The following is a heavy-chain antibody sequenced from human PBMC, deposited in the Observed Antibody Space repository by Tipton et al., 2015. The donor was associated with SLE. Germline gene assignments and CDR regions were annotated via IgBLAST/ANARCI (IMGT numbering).Heavy chain of an antibody. J-gene: IGHJ3*01. V-gene: IGHV4-39*01. Sequence: TLSLTCTVSGGSISSRYWGWIRQPPGKGLEWIGSIYYSGSTYYNPSLKSRVTISVDTSKNQFSLKLSSVTAADTAVYYCASEGVWVAWGQGTMVTVSS. D-gene: IGHD3-10*01. CDR1: GGSISSRY. CDR2: IYYSGST. CDR3: ASEGVWVA.